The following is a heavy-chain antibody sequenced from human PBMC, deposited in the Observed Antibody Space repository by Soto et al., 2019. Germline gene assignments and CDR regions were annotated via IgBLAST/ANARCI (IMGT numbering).Heavy chain of an antibody. CDR1: GFTFSSYG. J-gene: IGHJ5*02. CDR2: ISYDGSSK. V-gene: IGHV3-30*18. Sequence: PGGSLRLSCAASGFTFSSYGMHWVRQAPGKGLEWVAVISYDGSSKYYADSVKGRFTISRDNSRNTLYLKMNSLRAEDTAVYYCAKDLRSGSYGLDPWGQGTLVTVSS. D-gene: IGHD1-26*01. CDR3: AKDLRSGSYGLDP.